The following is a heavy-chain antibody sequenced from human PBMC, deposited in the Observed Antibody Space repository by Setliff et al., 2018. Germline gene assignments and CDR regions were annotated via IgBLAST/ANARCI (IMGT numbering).Heavy chain of an antibody. J-gene: IGHJ4*02. V-gene: IGHV4-39*07. CDR3: ARDGGGYCSGGSCYSGLWVN. Sequence: LSLTCTVSGGSISSSSYYWGWIRQPPGKGLEWIGSIYYSGSTYYNPSLKSRVTISVDTSKNQFSLKLSSVTAADTAVYYCARDGGGYCSGGSCYSGLWVNWGQGTLVTVS. D-gene: IGHD2-15*01. CDR1: GGSISSSSYY. CDR2: IYYSGST.